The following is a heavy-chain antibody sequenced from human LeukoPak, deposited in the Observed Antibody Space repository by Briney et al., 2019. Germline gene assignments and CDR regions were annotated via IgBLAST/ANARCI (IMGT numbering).Heavy chain of an antibody. V-gene: IGHV1-2*02. D-gene: IGHD6-13*01. Sequence: ASVKVSCKASGYTFSAYYMHWVRQAPGQGLEWMGWIITNSGATNYAQKFQGRVTMTRDTSISTAYMELSRLRSNDTDVYYCARVAREGYSSSWSHMDVWGKGTTVTVSS. CDR1: GYTFSAYY. J-gene: IGHJ6*03. CDR2: IITNSGAT. CDR3: ARVAREGYSSSWSHMDV.